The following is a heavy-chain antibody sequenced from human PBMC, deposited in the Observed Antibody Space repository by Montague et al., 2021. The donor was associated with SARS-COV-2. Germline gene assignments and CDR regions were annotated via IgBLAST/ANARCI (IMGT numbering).Heavy chain of an antibody. J-gene: IGHJ4*02. Sequence: SETPSLTCTVSGGSVSRISSHWGWIRQPPGKGLEYIGSFYYAGGTQYNPSLKSRVTISVDTSNDRFSLKMNSVTAADTAAYFCARLYGSSFDYWGQGTLVTVSS. CDR1: GGSVSRISSH. V-gene: IGHV4-39*01. CDR2: FYYAGGT. CDR3: ARLYGSSFDY. D-gene: IGHD4-17*01.